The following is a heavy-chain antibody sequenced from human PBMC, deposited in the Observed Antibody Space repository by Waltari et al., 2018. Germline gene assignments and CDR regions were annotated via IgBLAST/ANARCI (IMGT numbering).Heavy chain of an antibody. CDR3: ARVGGRDWFDP. V-gene: IGHV4-34*01. D-gene: IGHD2-15*01. J-gene: IGHJ5*02. Sequence: QVQLQQWGAGLLKPSETLSLTCAVYGGSFGGYYWGWIRQPPGKGLEWIGEINHSGSTNYNPSLKSRVTISVDTSKNQFSLKLSSVTAADTAVYYCARVGGRDWFDPWGQGTLVTVSS. CDR2: INHSGST. CDR1: GGSFGGYY.